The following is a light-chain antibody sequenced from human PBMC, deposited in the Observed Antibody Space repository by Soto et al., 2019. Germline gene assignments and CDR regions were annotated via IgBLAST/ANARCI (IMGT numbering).Light chain of an antibody. V-gene: IGKV1-27*01. CDR1: QGIRNS. CDR2: AAF. Sequence: DIQMTQSPSSLSASVGDRVTITCGASQGIRNSLAWYQQKPGKVPKLLISAAFTLQSGVPSRFSGSGSGTDFTLTISSLQPEDVATYYCQNYNSAPYTFGPGTKVDIK. CDR3: QNYNSAPYT. J-gene: IGKJ3*01.